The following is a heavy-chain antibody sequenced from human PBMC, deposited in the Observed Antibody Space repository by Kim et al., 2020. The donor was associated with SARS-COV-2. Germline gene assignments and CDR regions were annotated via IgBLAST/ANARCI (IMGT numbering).Heavy chain of an antibody. CDR2: IDPTDSFT. J-gene: IGHJ4*02. V-gene: IGHV5-10-1*01. CDR3: TRHFPGTDFFDF. D-gene: IGHD3-3*02. Sequence: GESLKISCKGSGYSFPKYWINWVRQVPGKGLQWMGRIDPTDSFTTSSPSFEGHVTFSVDKSIETAYLQWSSLKASDTAIYFCTRHFPGTDFFDFWGQGTL. CDR1: GYSFPKYW.